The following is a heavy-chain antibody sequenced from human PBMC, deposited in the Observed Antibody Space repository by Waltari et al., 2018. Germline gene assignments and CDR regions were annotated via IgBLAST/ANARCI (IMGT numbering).Heavy chain of an antibody. CDR1: GFTFSSYS. D-gene: IGHD6-19*01. CDR3: ARSVAGSHYYYYGMDV. J-gene: IGHJ6*02. CDR2: ISSSSSYI. Sequence: EVQLVESGGGLVKPGGSLRLSCAASGFTFSSYSMNWVRQAPGKGLEWVSSISSSSSYIYYADSGKGRFTISRDNAKNSLYLQMNSLRAEDTAVYYCARSVAGSHYYYYGMDVWGQGTTVTVSS. V-gene: IGHV3-21*01.